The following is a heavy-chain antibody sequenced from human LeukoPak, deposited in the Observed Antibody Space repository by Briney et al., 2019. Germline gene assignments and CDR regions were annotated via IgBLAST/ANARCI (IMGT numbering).Heavy chain of an antibody. V-gene: IGHV4-4*07. CDR3: ARRDISSGWSFDY. D-gene: IGHD6-19*01. CDR1: GGSISNYH. J-gene: IGHJ4*02. CDR2: IHTSGST. Sequence: SETLSLTCTVSGGSISNYHGSWIRQPAGKGLEWIGQIHTSGSTNYNPPLKSRVTMSIDTPENQLSLAIRSVTAADTAVYYCARRDISSGWSFDYWGQGTLVTVSS.